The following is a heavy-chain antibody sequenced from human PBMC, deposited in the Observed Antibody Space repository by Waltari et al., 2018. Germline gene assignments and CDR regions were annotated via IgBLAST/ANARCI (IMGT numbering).Heavy chain of an antibody. D-gene: IGHD3-10*01. CDR3: ARVPNYYGSGSFPPGGYYYMDV. V-gene: IGHV4-34*01. J-gene: IGHJ6*03. Sequence: VQLQQWGAGLLKPSETLSLNCAVYGGSFSGYSWSLIRQPPGKGLAWIGEINHSGSTNYNPSLKSRVTISVDTSKNQFSLKLSSGTAADTAVYYCARVPNYYGSGSFPPGGYYYMDVWGKGTTVTVSS. CDR1: GGSFSGYS. CDR2: INHSGST.